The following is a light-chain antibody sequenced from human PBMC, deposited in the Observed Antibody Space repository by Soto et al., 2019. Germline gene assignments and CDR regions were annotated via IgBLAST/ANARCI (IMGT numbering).Light chain of an antibody. J-gene: IGKJ1*01. Sequence: EIVMTQSPATLSVSPGERATLSCMASQSVSSNLAWYQQKPGQAPRLLIYGASTRATGIPARFSGSGSGTEFTLTISSLQSEDFAIYYCQQYNNWPKMFGQGTKVDIK. CDR1: QSVSSN. CDR2: GAS. CDR3: QQYNNWPKM. V-gene: IGKV3-15*01.